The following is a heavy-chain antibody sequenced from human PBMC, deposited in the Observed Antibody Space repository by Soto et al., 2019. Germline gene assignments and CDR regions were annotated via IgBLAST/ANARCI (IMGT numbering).Heavy chain of an antibody. CDR2: ISYDGSNK. CDR1: GFTFSSYG. CDR3: ANARGTMIVKAYYFDY. J-gene: IGHJ4*02. D-gene: IGHD3-22*01. V-gene: IGHV3-30*18. Sequence: QVQLVESGGGVVQPGRSLRLSCAASGFTFSSYGMHWVRQAPGKGLEWVAVISYDGSNKYYADSVKGRFTISRDNSKNTLYLQMNSLRAEDTAVYYCANARGTMIVKAYYFDYWGQGTLVTVSS.